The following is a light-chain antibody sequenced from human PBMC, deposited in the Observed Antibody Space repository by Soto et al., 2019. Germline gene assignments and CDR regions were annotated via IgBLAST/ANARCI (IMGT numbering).Light chain of an antibody. J-gene: IGKJ1*01. Sequence: DIQMTQSPTSLSASVGDRVTITCRASQSITTFLNWYQQKPGKAPELLIFGASRLQSGVPSRFSGGGSGTDFTLTISSLQPEDFASYYCQQTFSATWTFGQGTKLDIK. V-gene: IGKV1-39*01. CDR2: GAS. CDR3: QQTFSATWT. CDR1: QSITTF.